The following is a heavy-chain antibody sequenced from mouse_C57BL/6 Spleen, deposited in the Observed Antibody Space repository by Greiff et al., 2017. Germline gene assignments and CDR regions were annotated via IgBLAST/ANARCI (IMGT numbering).Heavy chain of an antibody. Sequence: EVQLQQSGAELVRPGASVKLSCTASGFNIKDDYMHWVKQRPEQGLEWIGWIDPENGDTEYASKFQGKATITADTSSNTAYLQLSSLTSEDTAVYYCTTGRDTTVGAMDYWGQGTSVTVSS. V-gene: IGHV14-4*01. CDR1: GFNIKDDY. CDR2: IDPENGDT. CDR3: TTGRDTTVGAMDY. D-gene: IGHD1-1*01. J-gene: IGHJ4*01.